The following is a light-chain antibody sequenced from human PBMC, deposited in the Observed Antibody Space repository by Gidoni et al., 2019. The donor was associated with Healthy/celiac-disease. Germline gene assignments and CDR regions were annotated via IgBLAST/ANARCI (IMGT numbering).Light chain of an antibody. CDR1: QGISSY. CDR3: QQLNSYPLT. J-gene: IGKJ4*01. Sequence: DIQLTQSPSFLSASVGDRVTITCRASQGISSYLAWYQPKPGKAPKLLIYAASTLQSGVPSRFTISSLQPEDFATYYCQQLNSYPLTFGGGTKVEIK. CDR2: AAS. V-gene: IGKV1-9*01.